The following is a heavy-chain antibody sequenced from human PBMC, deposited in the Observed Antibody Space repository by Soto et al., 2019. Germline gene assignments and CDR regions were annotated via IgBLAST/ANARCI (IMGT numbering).Heavy chain of an antibody. CDR3: ARSHSFDGSIYHYYFDF. D-gene: IGHD3-10*01. CDR1: GGSISTYY. Sequence: SETLSLTCTVSGGSISTYYWSWIRQPPGGTLEWIGYIYASGATTYNPSLESRVTMSVDMPNNEFSLELASLAAADTAVYYCARSHSFDGSIYHYYFDFWGQGTLVTVSS. V-gene: IGHV4-59*01. J-gene: IGHJ4*02. CDR2: IYASGAT.